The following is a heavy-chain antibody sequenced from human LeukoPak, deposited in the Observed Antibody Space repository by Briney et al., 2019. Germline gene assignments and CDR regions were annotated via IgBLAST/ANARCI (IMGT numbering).Heavy chain of an antibody. CDR3: AKENDFWSGPEG. CDR2: IQFDGSNK. CDR1: GFTVSSNY. Sequence: GGSLRLSCAASGFTVSSNYMSWVRQAPGKGLEWLTFIQFDGSNKLYADSVKGRFTVSRDTSKNTVYLQMTSLRVEDTAVYYCAKENDFWSGPEGWGQGTLVTVSS. D-gene: IGHD3-3*01. V-gene: IGHV3-30*02. J-gene: IGHJ4*02.